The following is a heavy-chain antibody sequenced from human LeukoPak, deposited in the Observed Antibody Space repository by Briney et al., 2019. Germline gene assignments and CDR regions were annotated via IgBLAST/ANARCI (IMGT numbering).Heavy chain of an antibody. CDR3: ARAVLATKSEHWFDP. Sequence: SETLSLTCAVYGGSFSGYYWSWIRQPPGKGLEWIGYIYYTGTTNYSPSLKSRVTISVDTSKNQFSLKLSSVTAADTAMYYCARAVLATKSEHWFDPWGQGILVTVSS. D-gene: IGHD2-8*01. CDR1: GGSFSGYY. V-gene: IGHV4-59*01. CDR2: IYYTGTT. J-gene: IGHJ5*02.